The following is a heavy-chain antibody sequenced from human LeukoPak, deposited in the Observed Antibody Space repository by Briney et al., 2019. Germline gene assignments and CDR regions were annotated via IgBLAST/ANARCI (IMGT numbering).Heavy chain of an antibody. D-gene: IGHD2-21*02. CDR2: MNPNSGNT. CDR3: ARVPCGGDCYSRDYYYYYYMDV. J-gene: IGHJ6*03. V-gene: IGHV1-8*02. Sequence: ASVKVSCKASGYTFTSYDINWVRQATGQGLEWMGWMNPNSGNTGYAQKFQGRVTMTRNTSITTDYMEMSSLRSEDTAVYYCARVPCGGDCYSRDYYYYYYMDVWGKGTTVTISS. CDR1: GYTFTSYD.